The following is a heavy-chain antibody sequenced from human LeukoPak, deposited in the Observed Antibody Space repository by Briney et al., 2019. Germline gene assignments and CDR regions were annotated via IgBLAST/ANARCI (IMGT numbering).Heavy chain of an antibody. CDR2: ISGSGGST. Sequence: GGSLRLSCAASGFTFSSNAMSWVRQAPGKGLEWVSAISGSGGSTYYADSVEGRFTISRDNAKNTLYLQMNSLRAEDTAVYYCAKDRRSINYWGQGTLVTVSS. CDR3: AKDRRSINY. D-gene: IGHD6-6*01. J-gene: IGHJ4*02. V-gene: IGHV3-23*01. CDR1: GFTFSSNA.